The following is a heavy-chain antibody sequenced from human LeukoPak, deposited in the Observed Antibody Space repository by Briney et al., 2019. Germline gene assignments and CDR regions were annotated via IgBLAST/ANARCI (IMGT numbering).Heavy chain of an antibody. Sequence: GGSLRLSCAASGFTFSSYEMNWVRQAPGKGLEWVSYISSSGSTIYYADSVKGRFTISRDNAKNSLYLQMNSLKTEDTAVYYCTSSSKVAARWYYYYMDVWGKGTTVTVSS. CDR2: ISSSGSTI. CDR3: TSSSKVAARWYYYYMDV. V-gene: IGHV3-48*03. CDR1: GFTFSSYE. D-gene: IGHD6-6*01. J-gene: IGHJ6*03.